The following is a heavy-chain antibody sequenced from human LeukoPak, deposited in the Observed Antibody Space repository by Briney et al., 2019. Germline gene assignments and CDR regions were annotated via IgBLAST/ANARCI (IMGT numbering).Heavy chain of an antibody. V-gene: IGHV3-20*04. Sequence: PGGSLRLSCAASGFTFDDYGMSWVRQAPGKGLEWVSGINWNGGSTGYADSVKGRFTISRDNAKNSLYLQMNSLRAEDTALYYCARHYYDSSGYYHYYYYYYMDVWGKGTTVTVSS. J-gene: IGHJ6*03. CDR1: GFTFDDYG. CDR2: INWNGGST. CDR3: ARHYYDSSGYYHYYYYYYMDV. D-gene: IGHD3-22*01.